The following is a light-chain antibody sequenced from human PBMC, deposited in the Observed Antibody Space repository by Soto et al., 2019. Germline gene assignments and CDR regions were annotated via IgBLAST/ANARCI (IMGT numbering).Light chain of an antibody. V-gene: IGKV3-20*01. CDR3: QQYGSSVRT. CDR1: QSVSSSY. J-gene: IGKJ1*01. Sequence: EIVLTQSPGTLSLSPGERATLSCRASQSVSSSYLAWYQQKPGQAPRLLIYDASRRATGIPDRFSGSGSATDFTLTISRLEPEDFAVYYCQQYGSSVRTLGQGTKVDIK. CDR2: DAS.